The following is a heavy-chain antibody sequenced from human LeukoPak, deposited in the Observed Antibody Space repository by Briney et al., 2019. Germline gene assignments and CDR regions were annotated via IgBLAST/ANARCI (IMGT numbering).Heavy chain of an antibody. J-gene: IGHJ4*02. D-gene: IGHD6-13*01. CDR2: IYYSGST. CDR3: ATGLQSSWYRPYFDY. CDR1: GGSFSGYY. Sequence: SETLSLTCAVYGGSFSGYYWSWIRQPPGKGLEWIGYIYYSGSTNYNPSLKSRVTISVDTSKNQFSLKLTSVTAADTAVYYCATGLQSSWYRPYFDYWGQGTLVTVSS. V-gene: IGHV4-59*01.